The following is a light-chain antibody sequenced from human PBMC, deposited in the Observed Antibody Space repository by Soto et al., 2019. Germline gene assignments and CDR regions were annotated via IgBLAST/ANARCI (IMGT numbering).Light chain of an antibody. J-gene: IGLJ2*01. CDR2: LNSDGSH. CDR3: QSWGSGIVV. Sequence: QPVLTQSPSASASLGASVKLTCTLSSGHSNSAIAWHQQQSEKGPRYLMKLNSDGSHSKGDAIPDRFSGSSSGAERDLTISSLQSEDEADDYCQSWGSGIVVFGGGTKLTVL. V-gene: IGLV4-69*01. CDR1: SGHSNSA.